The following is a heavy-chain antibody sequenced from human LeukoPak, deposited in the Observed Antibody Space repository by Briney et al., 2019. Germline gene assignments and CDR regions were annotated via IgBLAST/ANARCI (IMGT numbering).Heavy chain of an antibody. CDR2: ISSSSSYI. Sequence: PGGSLRLSCAAPGFTFSSYSMNWVRQAPGKGLEWVSSISSSSSYIYYADSVKGRFTISRDNAKNSLYLQMNSLRAEDTAVYYCARDNSGSYSEYYFDYWGQGTLVTVSS. V-gene: IGHV3-21*01. D-gene: IGHD1-26*01. J-gene: IGHJ4*02. CDR3: ARDNSGSYSEYYFDY. CDR1: GFTFSSYS.